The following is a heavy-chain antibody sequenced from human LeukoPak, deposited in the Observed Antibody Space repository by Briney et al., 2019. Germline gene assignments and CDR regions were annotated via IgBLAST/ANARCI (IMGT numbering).Heavy chain of an antibody. J-gene: IGHJ4*02. V-gene: IGHV4-61*02. Sequence: SQTLSLTCTVSGVSISSGSYYWVWIRQPAGKGLEWIGRIYTTGSTHYNPSFKSRVTISVDTSKNQFSLKLSSVTAADTAVYYCAREGYYDRSGYREYWGQGTLVTVSS. CDR1: GVSISSGSYY. D-gene: IGHD3-22*01. CDR3: AREGYYDRSGYREY. CDR2: IYTTGST.